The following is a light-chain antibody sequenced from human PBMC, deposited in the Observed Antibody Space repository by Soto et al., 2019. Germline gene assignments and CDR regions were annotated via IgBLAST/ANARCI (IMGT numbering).Light chain of an antibody. V-gene: IGKV3-15*01. J-gene: IGKJ1*01. CDR3: QQYNNWPRT. CDR2: GAS. Sequence: IVMTQSPATLSVTPGERATLSCRASQTVNSNLAWYQQKPGQAPRLLIYGASTRATGIPARFSGSGSGTEFTLTISSLQSEDFAVYYCQQYNNWPRTFGQGTRWIS. CDR1: QTVNSN.